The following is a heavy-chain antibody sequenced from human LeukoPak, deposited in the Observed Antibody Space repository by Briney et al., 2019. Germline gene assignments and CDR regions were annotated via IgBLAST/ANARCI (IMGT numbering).Heavy chain of an antibody. J-gene: IGHJ4*02. CDR2: IIPILGIA. CDR1: GYTFTSYG. CDR3: ARDQADYGGNYYFDY. Sequence: ASVKVSCKASGYTFTSYGISWVRQAPGQGLEWMGRIIPILGIANYAQKFQGRVTITADKSTSTAYMELSSLRSEDTAVYYCARDQADYGGNYYFDYWGQGTLVTVSS. V-gene: IGHV1-69*04. D-gene: IGHD4-23*01.